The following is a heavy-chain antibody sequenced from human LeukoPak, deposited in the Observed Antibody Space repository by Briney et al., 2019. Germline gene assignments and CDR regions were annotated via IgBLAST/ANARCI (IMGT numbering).Heavy chain of an antibody. Sequence: PSETLSLTCTVSGGSISSSSYYWGWIRQPPGKGLEWIGSIYYSGSTYYNPSLKSRVTISVDTSKNQFSLKLSSVTAADTAVYYCAREVVMAVAGSYYFDYWGQGTLVTVSS. CDR1: GGSISSSSYY. CDR3: AREVVMAVAGSYYFDY. J-gene: IGHJ4*02. D-gene: IGHD6-19*01. V-gene: IGHV4-39*07. CDR2: IYYSGST.